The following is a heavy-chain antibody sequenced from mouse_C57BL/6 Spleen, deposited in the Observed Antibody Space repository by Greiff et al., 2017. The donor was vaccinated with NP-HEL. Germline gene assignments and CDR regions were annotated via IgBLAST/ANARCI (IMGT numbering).Heavy chain of an antibody. CDR2: INPNNGGT. J-gene: IGHJ1*03. D-gene: IGHD6-2*01. CDR1: GYTFTDYY. V-gene: IGHV1-26*01. Sequence: EVQLQQSGPELVKPGASVKISCKASGYTFTDYYMNWVKQSHGKSLEWIGDINPNNGGTSYNQKFKGKATLTVDKSSSTAYMELRSLTSEDSAVYYCARTVSLYWYFDVWGTGTTVTVSS. CDR3: ARTVSLYWYFDV.